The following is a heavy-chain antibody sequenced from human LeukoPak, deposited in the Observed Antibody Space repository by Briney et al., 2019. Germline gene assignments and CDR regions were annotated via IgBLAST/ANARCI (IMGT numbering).Heavy chain of an antibody. V-gene: IGHV1-3*01. J-gene: IGHJ4*02. CDR2: INAGNGNT. Sequence: ASVKVSCKASGGTFSSYAISWVRQAPGQRLEWMGWINAGNGNTKYSQKFQGRVTITRDTSASTAYMELSSLRSEDTAVYYCARDLHGSGSYYISPFDYWGQGTLVTVSS. CDR1: GGTFSSYA. D-gene: IGHD3-10*01. CDR3: ARDLHGSGSYYISPFDY.